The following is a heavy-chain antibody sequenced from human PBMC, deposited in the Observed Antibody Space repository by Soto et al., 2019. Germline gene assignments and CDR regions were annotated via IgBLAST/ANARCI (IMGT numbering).Heavy chain of an antibody. CDR3: AKVAGIAASWVYSSGYYGYFDY. V-gene: IGHV3-30*18. J-gene: IGHJ4*02. CDR2: ISYDGSNK. CDR1: GFTFSSYG. Sequence: QVQLVESGGGVVQPGRSLRLSCAASGFTFSSYGMHWVRQAPGKGLEWVAVISYDGSNKYYADSVKGRFTISRDNSKNTLYLQMNSLRAEDTAVYYCAKVAGIAASWVYSSGYYGYFDYWGQGTLVTVSS. D-gene: IGHD3-22*01.